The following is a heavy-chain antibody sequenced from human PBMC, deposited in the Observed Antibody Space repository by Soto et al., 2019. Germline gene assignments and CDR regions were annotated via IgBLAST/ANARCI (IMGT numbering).Heavy chain of an antibody. V-gene: IGHV3-74*01. Sequence: EVQLVESGGGLVQPGGSLRLSCAASGIIFTNYWMHWVRQAPGKGLVWVSRIDNDGSGTSYADSVKGRFTISRDNAKNTVYLQMNSLRAEDTAVYYCTTVFEYWGLGILVTVSS. CDR1: GIIFTNYW. CDR3: TTVFEY. J-gene: IGHJ4*02. CDR2: IDNDGSGT.